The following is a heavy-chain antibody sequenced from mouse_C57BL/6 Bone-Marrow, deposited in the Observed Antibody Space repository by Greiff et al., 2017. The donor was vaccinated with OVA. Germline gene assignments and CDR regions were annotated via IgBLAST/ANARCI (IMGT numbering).Heavy chain of an antibody. CDR1: GYTFTSYW. J-gene: IGHJ4*01. CDR2: IDPSDSYT. V-gene: IGHV1-59*01. Sequence: QVQLQQPGAELVRPGTSVKLSCKASGYTFTSYWMHWVKQRPGQGLEWIGVIDPSDSYTNYNQKFKGKATLTVDTSSSTAYLQLSSLTSEDSAVYYCARRHYAMDYWGQGTLVTVSA. CDR3: ARRHYAMDY.